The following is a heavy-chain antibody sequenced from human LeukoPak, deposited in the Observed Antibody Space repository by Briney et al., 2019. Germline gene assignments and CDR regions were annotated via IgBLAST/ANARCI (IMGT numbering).Heavy chain of an antibody. D-gene: IGHD3-10*01. CDR3: ATDYYGSGRGDY. J-gene: IGHJ4*02. CDR2: ISSSGSTI. CDR1: GFSFSDYY. Sequence: TAGGSLRLSCAASGFSFSDYYMSWIRQAPGKGLEWVSYISSSGSTIYYADSVKGRFTISRDNAKNSLYLQMNSLRAEDTAVYYCATDYYGSGRGDYWGQGTLVTVSS. V-gene: IGHV3-11*01.